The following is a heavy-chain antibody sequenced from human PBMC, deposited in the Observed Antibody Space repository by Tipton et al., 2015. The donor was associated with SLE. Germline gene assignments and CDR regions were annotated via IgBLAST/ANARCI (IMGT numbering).Heavy chain of an antibody. CDR1: GYSISSGYY. CDR3: ASSEWELLIHDAFDI. Sequence: GLVKPSETLSLTCAVSGYSISSGYYWGWIRQPPGTGLEWIGSIYTSGSTNYNPSLKSRVTISVDTSKNQFSLKLSSVTAADTAVYYCASSEWELLIHDAFDIWGQGTMVTVSS. D-gene: IGHD1-26*01. V-gene: IGHV4-38-2*01. J-gene: IGHJ3*02. CDR2: IYTSGST.